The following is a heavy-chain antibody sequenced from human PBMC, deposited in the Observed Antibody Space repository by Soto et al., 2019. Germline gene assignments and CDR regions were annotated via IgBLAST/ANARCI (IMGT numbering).Heavy chain of an antibody. Sequence: SETLSLTCAVYGGSFSGDYWSWIRQPPGKGLEWIGEINHSGSTNYNPSLKSRVTISVDTSKNQFSLKLSSVTAADTAVYYCARGFVVVRGVYYYYYYGMDVWGQGTTVT. D-gene: IGHD3-10*01. CDR3: ARGFVVVRGVYYYYYYGMDV. CDR1: GGSFSGDY. CDR2: INHSGST. J-gene: IGHJ6*02. V-gene: IGHV4-34*01.